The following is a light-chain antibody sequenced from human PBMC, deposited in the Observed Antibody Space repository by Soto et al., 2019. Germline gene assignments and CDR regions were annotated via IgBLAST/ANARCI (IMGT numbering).Light chain of an antibody. CDR1: QSVSGN. CDR2: AAS. CDR3: QQYDNWPALT. V-gene: IGKV3-15*01. Sequence: EVVMTQSPATLAVSPGERATLSCRASQSVSGNLAWYQQKPGQAPRVLIYAASTRATGIPARFSGSGSGTEFTLTISSLQSEDFATYYCQQYDNWPALTYGGGTKVEIK. J-gene: IGKJ4*01.